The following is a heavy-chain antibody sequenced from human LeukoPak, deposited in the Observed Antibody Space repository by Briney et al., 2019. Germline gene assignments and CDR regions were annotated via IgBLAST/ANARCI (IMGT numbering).Heavy chain of an antibody. CDR2: IYTSGST. J-gene: IGHJ1*01. V-gene: IGHV4-61*09. CDR3: ARDFVIAATTEYFQY. Sequence: KTSETLSLTCTVSGGSISSGSYYWSWIRQPAGKGLEWIGHIYTSGSTKYNPSLKSRVTISADTSKNQFSLKLSSVTAADTAVYYCARDFVIAATTEYFQYWGQGTLVTASS. D-gene: IGHD6-13*01. CDR1: GGSISSGSYY.